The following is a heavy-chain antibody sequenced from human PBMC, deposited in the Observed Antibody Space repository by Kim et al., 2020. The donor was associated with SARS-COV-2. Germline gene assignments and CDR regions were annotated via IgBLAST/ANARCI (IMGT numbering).Heavy chain of an antibody. D-gene: IGHD2-15*01. CDR2: INPSGGNT. Sequence: ASVKVSCKASGYTFTSYYMHWVRQAPGQGLEWMGIINPSGGNTSYAQKFQGRVTMTRDTSTSTVYMELSSLRSEDTAVYYCARMGPKVVAAMVWAPYYYGMDVWGQGTTVTVSS. J-gene: IGHJ6*02. CDR1: GYTFTSYY. V-gene: IGHV1-46*01. CDR3: ARMGPKVVAAMVWAPYYYGMDV.